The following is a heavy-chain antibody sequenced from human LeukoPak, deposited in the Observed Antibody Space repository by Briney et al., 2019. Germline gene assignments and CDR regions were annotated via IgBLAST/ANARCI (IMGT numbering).Heavy chain of an antibody. Sequence: ASVKVSCKASGYTFTSYYMHWVRQAPGQGLEWMGIINPSGGSTSYAQKFQGRVTMTRDTSTSTVYMELSSLRSEDTAVYYCARDGNPFMATTTYGYWGQGTLVTVSS. CDR3: ARDGNPFMATTTYGY. CDR2: INPSGGST. CDR1: GYTFTSYY. V-gene: IGHV1-46*01. D-gene: IGHD1-26*01. J-gene: IGHJ4*02.